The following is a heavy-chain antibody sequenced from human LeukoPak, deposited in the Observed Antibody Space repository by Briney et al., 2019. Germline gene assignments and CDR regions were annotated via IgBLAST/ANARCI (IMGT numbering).Heavy chain of an antibody. Sequence: GGCLRLSCAASGFTFSSYGMHWVRQAPGKGLEWVAVVSYDGSNKYYADSVKGRFTISRDNSKNTLYLQMNSLRPEDTAVYYCAKDGYSSGWSVYYYYYGMDVWGQGTTVTVSS. CDR2: VSYDGSNK. J-gene: IGHJ6*02. D-gene: IGHD6-19*01. CDR3: AKDGYSSGWSVYYYYYGMDV. V-gene: IGHV3-30*18. CDR1: GFTFSSYG.